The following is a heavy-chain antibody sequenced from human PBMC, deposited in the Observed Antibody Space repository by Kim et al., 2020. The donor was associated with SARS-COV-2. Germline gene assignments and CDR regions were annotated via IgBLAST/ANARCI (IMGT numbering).Heavy chain of an antibody. CDR3: ARLYYYDSSGYG. D-gene: IGHD3-22*01. Sequence: YADSVKGRFTISRDNSKNTLYLQMNSLRAEDTAVYYCARLYYYDSSGYGWGQVTLVTVSS. J-gene: IGHJ4*02. V-gene: IGHV3-66*01.